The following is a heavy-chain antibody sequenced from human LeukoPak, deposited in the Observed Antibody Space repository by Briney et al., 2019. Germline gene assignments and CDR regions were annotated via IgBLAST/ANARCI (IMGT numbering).Heavy chain of an antibody. CDR1: GDSINSDSFY. J-gene: IGHJ4*02. CDR2: FYYTGNT. V-gene: IGHV4-39*07. D-gene: IGHD2-15*01. Sequence: TSETLSLTCTVAGDSINSDSFYWGWIRQPPGKGLEWIGFFYYTGNTYYNPSLKSRVTISPDTSNNHLSLRLTSVTAADTAVYYCARAPYCSGGSCYAGVDYFDYWGQGTLVTVSS. CDR3: ARAPYCSGGSCYAGVDYFDY.